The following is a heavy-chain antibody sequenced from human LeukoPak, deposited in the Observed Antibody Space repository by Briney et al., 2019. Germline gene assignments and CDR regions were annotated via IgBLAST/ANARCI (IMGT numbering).Heavy chain of an antibody. J-gene: IGHJ4*02. CDR1: GFTFSSYW. CDR2: IKEDGSDK. V-gene: IGHV3-7*01. Sequence: PGGSLRLSCAASGFTFSSYWMAWVRQAPGKGLEWVANIKEDGSDKNYVDSVKGRFTISRDNAKNSLSLQMNSLRAEDTAVYYCARDAAYGYDRFDYWGQGTQVTVSS. CDR3: ARDAAYGYDRFDY. D-gene: IGHD5-18*01.